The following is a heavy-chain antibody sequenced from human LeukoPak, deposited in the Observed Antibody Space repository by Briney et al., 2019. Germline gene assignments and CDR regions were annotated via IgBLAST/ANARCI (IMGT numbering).Heavy chain of an antibody. CDR2: INPNSGGT. CDR1: GYIFTGYY. V-gene: IGHV1-2*02. D-gene: IGHD3-3*01. Sequence: ASVKVSCQASGYIFTGYYMHWVRQAPGQGLEWMGCINPNSGGTNYAQKFQGRVTMTRDTSISTAYMELSRLRSDDTAVYYCARVYDFWSGYGMDVWGQGTTVTVSS. J-gene: IGHJ6*02. CDR3: ARVYDFWSGYGMDV.